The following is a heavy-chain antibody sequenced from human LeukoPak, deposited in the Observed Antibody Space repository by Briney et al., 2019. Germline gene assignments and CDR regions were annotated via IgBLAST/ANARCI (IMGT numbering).Heavy chain of an antibody. V-gene: IGHV4-34*01. Sequence: PSETLSLTCAGYGGSLSGYYWSWIRQSPEMGLEWIGEINHSGWTNYNPSLKSRVTISLDTSRSHFSLNLNSVTAADSAVYYCALGQWEPKGSYWGQGTLVTISS. CDR2: INHSGWT. J-gene: IGHJ4*02. CDR3: ALGQWEPKGSY. CDR1: GGSLSGYY. D-gene: IGHD1-26*01.